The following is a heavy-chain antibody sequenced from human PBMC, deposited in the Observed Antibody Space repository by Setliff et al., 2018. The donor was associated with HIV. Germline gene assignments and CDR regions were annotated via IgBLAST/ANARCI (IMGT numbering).Heavy chain of an antibody. Sequence: ASVKVSCKASGHTFTSYDINWVRQATGRGLGWMGWMNPNSGNTGYAQKFQCRVTMTRNTSISTAYMELSSLRSEDSAVYDCASSGSRVPYYGLDVWGQGTTVTVSS. J-gene: IGHJ6*02. D-gene: IGHD6-25*01. CDR1: GHTFTSYD. CDR3: ASSGSRVPYYGLDV. V-gene: IGHV1-8*01. CDR2: MNPNSGNT.